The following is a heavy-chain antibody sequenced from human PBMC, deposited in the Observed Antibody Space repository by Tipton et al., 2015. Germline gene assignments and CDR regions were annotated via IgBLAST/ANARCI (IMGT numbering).Heavy chain of an antibody. D-gene: IGHD1-1*01. CDR1: GFTFSSYW. CDR2: IRQDGSER. CDR3: GRGGIFSNNWYPFDY. J-gene: IGHJ4*02. V-gene: IGHV3-7*05. Sequence: SLRLSCAASGFTFSSYWMSWVRQAPGKGLEWVANIRQDGSERYYVDSAKGRFTISRDNAKNSLYLQMNSLRVEDTAVYYCGRGGIFSNNWYPFDYWGQGTLVTVSS.